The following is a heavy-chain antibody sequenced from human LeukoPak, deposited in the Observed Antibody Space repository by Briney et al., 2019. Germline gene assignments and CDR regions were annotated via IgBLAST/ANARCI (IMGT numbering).Heavy chain of an antibody. J-gene: IGHJ6*02. Sequence: GGSLRLSCAASGFTFSSYSMNWVRQAPGKGLEWVAVISYDGSNKYYADSVKGRFTISRDNSKNTLYLQMNSLRAEDTAVYYCAKGDGSSWYFYYYYGMDVWGQGTTVTVSS. D-gene: IGHD6-13*01. CDR1: GFTFSSYS. CDR3: AKGDGSSWYFYYYYGMDV. V-gene: IGHV3-30*18. CDR2: ISYDGSNK.